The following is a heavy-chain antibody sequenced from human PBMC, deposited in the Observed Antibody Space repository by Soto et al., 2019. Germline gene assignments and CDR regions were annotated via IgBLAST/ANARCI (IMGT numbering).Heavy chain of an antibody. CDR1: GYTFNIYG. Sequence: GDSVQVSCKASGYTFNIYGISWVRQAPGQGLEWVGWISAYNGNPHYGQKFEGRVTLTTDTPTNTAYMELRSLRSDDTAVYYCARGGSYDFGSGYPYYYYGMDVWGQGTTVTVSS. CDR3: ARGGSYDFGSGYPYYYYGMDV. J-gene: IGHJ6*02. CDR2: ISAYNGNP. D-gene: IGHD3-3*01. V-gene: IGHV1-18*04.